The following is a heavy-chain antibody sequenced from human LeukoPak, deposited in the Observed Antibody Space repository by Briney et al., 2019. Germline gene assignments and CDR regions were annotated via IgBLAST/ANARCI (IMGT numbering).Heavy chain of an antibody. V-gene: IGHV3-66*01. J-gene: IGHJ4*02. Sequence: PGGSLRLSCAASGFTVSSNYMSWVRQAPGKGLEWVSVIYSGGSTYYADSVKGRFTISRDNSKNTLYLQMNSLRAEDTAVYYCARRGGPPKKSYYFDYWGQGTLVTVSS. D-gene: IGHD3-16*01. CDR3: ARRGGPPKKSYYFDY. CDR2: IYSGGST. CDR1: GFTVSSNY.